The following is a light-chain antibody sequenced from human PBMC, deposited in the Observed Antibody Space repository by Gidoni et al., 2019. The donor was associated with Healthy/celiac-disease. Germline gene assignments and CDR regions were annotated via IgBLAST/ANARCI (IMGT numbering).Light chain of an antibody. CDR3: MQALQTPLT. J-gene: IGKJ4*01. Sequence: DIVMTQSPLSLPVTPGEPASISCRSSQSLLHSNGYNYLDWYLQKQGQTPQLLIYLGSNRASGVPNRFSGSGSGTDFTLKISRVEAEDVGVYYCMQALQTPLTFXGXTKVXIK. CDR1: QSLLHSNGYNY. V-gene: IGKV2-28*01. CDR2: LGS.